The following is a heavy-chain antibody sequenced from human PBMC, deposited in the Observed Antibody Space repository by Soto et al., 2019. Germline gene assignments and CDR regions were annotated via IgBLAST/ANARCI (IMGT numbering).Heavy chain of an antibody. V-gene: IGHV3-23*01. J-gene: IGHJ4*02. Sequence: EVQLLESGGALVQSGGSLRLSCAVSGFTFSSYAMSWVRQAPGKGLEWVSAISGSGGTTYYADSVKGRFTISRDNSKNTLYLQMNSLRAEDTAVYYCAKAPRMATVTTDYFDYWGQGTLVTVSS. CDR2: ISGSGGTT. D-gene: IGHD4-17*01. CDR1: GFTFSSYA. CDR3: AKAPRMATVTTDYFDY.